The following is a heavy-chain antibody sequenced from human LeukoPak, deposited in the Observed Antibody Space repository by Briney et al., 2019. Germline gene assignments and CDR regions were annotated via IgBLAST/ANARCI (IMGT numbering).Heavy chain of an antibody. J-gene: IGHJ4*02. CDR2: IHYSGNT. V-gene: IGHV4-59*01. D-gene: IGHD2-8*01. Sequence: PSETLSLTCTVSGGSISGYYWAWIRQPPGKVLEWIGYIHYSGNTNYNPSLKGRVSMSVDTSKNQFSLILTSVTAADTAVYYCTKIANGGLSDYWGQGTLVTVSS. CDR1: GGSISGYY. CDR3: TKIANGGLSDY.